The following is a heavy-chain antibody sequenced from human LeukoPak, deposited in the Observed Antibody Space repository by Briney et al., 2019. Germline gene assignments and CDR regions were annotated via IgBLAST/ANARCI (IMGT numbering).Heavy chain of an antibody. D-gene: IGHD5-12*01. J-gene: IGHJ4*02. Sequence: GGSLRLSCAASGFTFSSYSMNCVRQAPGKGLEWVSSISSSSSYIYYADSVKGRFTISRDNAKNSLYLQMNSLRAEDTAVYYCANHGSGYNFDYWGQGTLVTVSS. V-gene: IGHV3-21*01. CDR2: ISSSSSYI. CDR1: GFTFSSYS. CDR3: ANHGSGYNFDY.